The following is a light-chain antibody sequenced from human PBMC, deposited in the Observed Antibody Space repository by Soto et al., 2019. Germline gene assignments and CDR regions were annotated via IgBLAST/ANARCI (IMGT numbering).Light chain of an antibody. CDR2: DAS. J-gene: IGKJ4*01. CDR1: QDIKNY. Sequence: DIQMTQSPSSLSASVGDRVTITCQASQDIKNYLNWYQQKPGKAPNLLIYDASNLKTGVPSRFTGSGSGTHFTFTISSLQPEDIATYYCQHYDHLPPLSFGGGTKVEIK. CDR3: QHYDHLPPLS. V-gene: IGKV1-33*01.